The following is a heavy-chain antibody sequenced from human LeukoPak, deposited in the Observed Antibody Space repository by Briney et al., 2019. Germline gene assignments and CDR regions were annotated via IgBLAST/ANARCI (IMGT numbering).Heavy chain of an antibody. CDR3: ARIVSSDCSTSSCYPDY. V-gene: IGHV4-59*01. J-gene: IGHJ4*02. D-gene: IGHD2-2*01. CDR1: GGSISSDY. CDR2: IYYSGST. Sequence: SETLSLTCTVSGGSISSDYWTWIRQPPGKGLEWIGYIYYSGSTNYNPSLKSRVTISVDTSKNQFSLKLRSVTAADTAVYYCARIVSSDCSTSSCYPDYWGQGTLVTVSP.